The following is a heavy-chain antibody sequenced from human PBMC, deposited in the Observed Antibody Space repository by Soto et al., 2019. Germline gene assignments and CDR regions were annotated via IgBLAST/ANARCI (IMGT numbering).Heavy chain of an antibody. CDR3: ARARVAAGRISAFDI. V-gene: IGHV1-69*01. J-gene: IGHJ3*02. CDR2: IIPIFGTA. D-gene: IGHD6-13*01. Sequence: QVQLVQSGAEVKKPGSSVKVSCKASGGTFSSYAISWVRQAPGQGLEWMGGIIPIFGTANYAQEFQGRVTLPEDESSSTAYRELGSMRSEDTAVYYCARARVAAGRISAFDIWGQGTMVTVSS. CDR1: GGTFSSYA.